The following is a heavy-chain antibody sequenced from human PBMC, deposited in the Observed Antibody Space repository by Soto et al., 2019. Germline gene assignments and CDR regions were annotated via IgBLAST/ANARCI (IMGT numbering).Heavy chain of an antibody. CDR2: IIPILGTT. CDR3: ARPKTYYYDSDTYYLNGFDY. J-gene: IGHJ4*02. V-gene: IGHV1-69*13. CDR1: GGTFSSHA. Sequence: GASVKVSCKASGGTFSSHAISWVRQAPGQGLEWMGVIIPILGTTTYAQRFRGRVTITADESTSTASMDLNNLTFEDTAVYYCARPKTYYYDSDTYYLNGFDYWGQGTLVTVSS. D-gene: IGHD3-22*01.